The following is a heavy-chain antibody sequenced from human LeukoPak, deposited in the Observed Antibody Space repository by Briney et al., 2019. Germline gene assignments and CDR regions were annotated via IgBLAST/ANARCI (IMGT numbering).Heavy chain of an antibody. CDR2: ISYDGSNK. CDR1: GFTFSSYA. D-gene: IGHD5-24*01. CDR3: ARELEMATNAFDY. V-gene: IGHV3-30*04. J-gene: IGHJ4*02. Sequence: PGGSLRLSCAASGFTFSSYAMHWVHQAPGKGLEWVAVISYDGSNKYYADSVKGRFTISRDNSKNTLYLQMNSLRAEDTAVYYCARELEMATNAFDYWGQGTLVTVSS.